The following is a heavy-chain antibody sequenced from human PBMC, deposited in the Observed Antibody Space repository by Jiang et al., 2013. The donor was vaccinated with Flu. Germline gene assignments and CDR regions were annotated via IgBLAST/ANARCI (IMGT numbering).Heavy chain of an antibody. CDR2: ISYDGGNK. CDR1: GFTFNSYA. Sequence: CAASGFTFNSYAMHWVRQAPGKGLEWVAVISYDGGNKYYADSVKGRFTISRDNSKNTLCLQMNSLRAEDTAVYYCAGAGRDGYNCDYWGQGTLVTVSS. CDR3: AGAGRDGYNCDY. V-gene: IGHV3-30-3*01. J-gene: IGHJ4*02. D-gene: IGHD5-24*01.